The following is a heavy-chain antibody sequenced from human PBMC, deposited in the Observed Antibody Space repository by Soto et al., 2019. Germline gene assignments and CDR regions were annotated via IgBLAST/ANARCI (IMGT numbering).Heavy chain of an antibody. CDR3: ARDRRLITMVRGVSLWFDP. V-gene: IGHV4-34*01. J-gene: IGHJ5*02. CDR2: INHSGST. D-gene: IGHD3-10*01. CDR1: GGSFSGDY. Sequence: SETLSLTCAGYGGSFSGDYWSWIRQPPGKGLEWIGEINHSGSTNYNPSLKSRVTISVDTSKNQFSLKLSSVTAADTAVYYCARDRRLITMVRGVSLWFDPWGQGTLVTVS.